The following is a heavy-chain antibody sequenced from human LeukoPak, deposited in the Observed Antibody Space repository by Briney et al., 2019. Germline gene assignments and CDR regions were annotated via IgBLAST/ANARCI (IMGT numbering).Heavy chain of an antibody. CDR3: AKEEWELIPGGAFDI. CDR1: GFTFGSYA. V-gene: IGHV3-23*01. J-gene: IGHJ3*02. CDR2: ISGSGGST. Sequence: GGSLRLSCAASGFTFGSYAMTWVRQAPGKGLEWVSAISGSGGSTYYADSVKGRFTISRDNSKNTRYLQMNSLRAEDTAVYYCAKEEWELIPGGAFDIWGQGTMVTVSS. D-gene: IGHD1-26*01.